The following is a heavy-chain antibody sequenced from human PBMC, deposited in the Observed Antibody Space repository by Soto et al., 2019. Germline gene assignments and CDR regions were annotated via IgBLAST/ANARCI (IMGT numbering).Heavy chain of an antibody. V-gene: IGHV1-2*02. Sequence: QVQLVQSGAEVKRPGASVKVSCKASGYSFTAYYIHWVRQAPGQGLECMGWIKPHSGDTGYTQKFQGRVPMTRDTSISTAYMELSSLRYDDTAMYYCARGSAVGGNWFDSWGQGTLVTVSS. CDR1: GYSFTAYY. J-gene: IGHJ5*01. CDR2: IKPHSGDT. D-gene: IGHD3-16*01. CDR3: ARGSAVGGNWFDS.